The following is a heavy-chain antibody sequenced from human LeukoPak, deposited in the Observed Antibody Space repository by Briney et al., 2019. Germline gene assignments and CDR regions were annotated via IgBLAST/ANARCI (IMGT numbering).Heavy chain of an antibody. CDR3: ASRKLGNDY. V-gene: IGHV4-39*07. CDR2: IYYSGST. D-gene: IGHD7-27*01. CDR1: GGSISSSSYY. J-gene: IGHJ4*02. Sequence: SETLSLTCTVSGGSISSSSYYWGWIRQPPGKGLEWIGSIYYSGSTYYNPSLKSRVTISVDTSKNEFSLKLNSVTAADTAVYYCASRKLGNDYWGQGTLVTVSS.